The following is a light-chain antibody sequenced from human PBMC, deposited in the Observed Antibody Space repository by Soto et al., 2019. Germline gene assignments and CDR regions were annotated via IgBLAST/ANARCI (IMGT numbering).Light chain of an antibody. V-gene: IGKV1-5*01. CDR1: QFISSW. Sequence: DIQMTQSPSTLSASVGDRVTITCRASQFISSWLAWYQQKPGKVPKLLIFHASTLESGVPSRFSGSGSRTEFTLTISSLQPDDFATYYCQQYNSYPWTFGQGTKVEI. CDR3: QQYNSYPWT. J-gene: IGKJ1*01. CDR2: HAS.